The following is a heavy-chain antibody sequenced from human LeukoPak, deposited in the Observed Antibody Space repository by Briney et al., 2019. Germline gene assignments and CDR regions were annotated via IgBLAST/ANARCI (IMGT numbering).Heavy chain of an antibody. CDR3: AKDMGWDVCDY. CDR2: IRTSGQST. Sequence: PGGSLRLSCAASGFTFSSYAMSWVRQAPGKGLEWVSGIRTSGQSTYYADSVKGRFTISRDDSKNTLYLQMNSLRAEDTAVYYCAKDMGWDVCDYWGRGTRVTVSS. V-gene: IGHV3-23*01. D-gene: IGHD6-19*01. CDR1: GFTFSSYA. J-gene: IGHJ4*02.